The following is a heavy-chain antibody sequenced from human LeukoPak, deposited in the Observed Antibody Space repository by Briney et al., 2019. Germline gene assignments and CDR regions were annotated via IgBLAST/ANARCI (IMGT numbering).Heavy chain of an antibody. CDR1: GFTFSSYS. D-gene: IGHD1-26*01. CDR3: ARDSGSYPTVAHFDY. Sequence: GGSLRLSCAASGFTFSSYSMSWVRQAPGKGLEWVSSISSSSSYIYYADSVKGRFTISRDNAKNSLYLQMNSLRAEDTAVYYCARDSGSYPTVAHFDYWGQGTLVTVSS. CDR2: ISSSSSYI. V-gene: IGHV3-21*01. J-gene: IGHJ4*02.